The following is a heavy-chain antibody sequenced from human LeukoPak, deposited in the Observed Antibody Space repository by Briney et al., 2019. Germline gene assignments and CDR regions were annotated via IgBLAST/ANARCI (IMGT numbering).Heavy chain of an antibody. Sequence: SESLSLTCAVYGGSFSGYYWSWIRQPPGKGLEWNGETNHSGSTNYNPSIKSRVTISVDTTKNQFSLKLSSVTAADTAVDYGAGTPRYYYYYMDVWGKGTTVTVSS. J-gene: IGHJ6*03. CDR3: AGTPRYYYYYMDV. V-gene: IGHV4-34*01. CDR2: TNHSGST. CDR1: GGSFSGYY.